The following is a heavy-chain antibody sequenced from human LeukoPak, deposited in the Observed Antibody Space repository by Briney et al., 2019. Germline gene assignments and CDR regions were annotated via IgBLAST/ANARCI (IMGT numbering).Heavy chain of an antibody. J-gene: IGHJ4*02. CDR1: GFTFRSHA. Sequence: GGSLRLSCAASGFTFRSHAMSWVRQAPGKGLEWVSGLIENGATTYYADSVKGRFSISRDNSMNTVYSQMNNLRAEDTAVYYCVKDYRVGSSPAFGDFWGQGTLVTVSS. D-gene: IGHD1-26*01. CDR3: VKDYRVGSSPAFGDF. CDR2: LIENGATT. V-gene: IGHV3-23*01.